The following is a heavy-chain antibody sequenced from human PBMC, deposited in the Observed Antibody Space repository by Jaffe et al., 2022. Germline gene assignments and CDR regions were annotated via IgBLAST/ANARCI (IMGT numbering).Heavy chain of an antibody. J-gene: IGHJ4*02. CDR2: IYHSGST. V-gene: IGHV4-38-2*01. Sequence: QVQLQESGPGLVKPSETLSLTCAVSGYSISSGYYWGWIRQPPGKGLEWIGSIYHSGSTYYNPSLKSRVTISVDTSKNQFSLKLSSVTAADTAVYYCARTGYSSGWYSDYWGQGTLVTVSS. D-gene: IGHD6-19*01. CDR1: GYSISSGYY. CDR3: ARTGYSSGWYSDY.